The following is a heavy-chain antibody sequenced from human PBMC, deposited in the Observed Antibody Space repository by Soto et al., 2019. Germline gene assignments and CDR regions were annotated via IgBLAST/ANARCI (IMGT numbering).Heavy chain of an antibody. J-gene: IGHJ4*02. CDR3: TTSNLGVDF. D-gene: IGHD1-1*01. CDR1: GLIFSDVW. CDR2: IKTKPDDGTM. Sequence: LRLSCAASGLIFSDVWMTWVRQAPGKGLEWVGRIKTKPDDGTMDYAAPVRGRFTISRDDSKNTLYLQMTSLTPDDTGVYYCTTSNLGVDFWGPGTLVTVSS. V-gene: IGHV3-15*01.